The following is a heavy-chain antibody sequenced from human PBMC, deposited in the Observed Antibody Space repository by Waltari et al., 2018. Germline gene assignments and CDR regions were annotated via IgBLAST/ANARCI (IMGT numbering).Heavy chain of an antibody. Sequence: QVQLVQSGAEVKKPGSSVKVSCKASGGTFSSYAISWVRQAPGQGLEWMGRSIPILGIANYAPKFQGRVTITADESTSTAYMELSSLRSEDTAVYYCARRGQSGSSWDAFDIWGQGTMVTVSS. D-gene: IGHD1-26*01. CDR2: SIPILGIA. J-gene: IGHJ3*02. V-gene: IGHV1-69*04. CDR3: ARRGQSGSSWDAFDI. CDR1: GGTFSSYA.